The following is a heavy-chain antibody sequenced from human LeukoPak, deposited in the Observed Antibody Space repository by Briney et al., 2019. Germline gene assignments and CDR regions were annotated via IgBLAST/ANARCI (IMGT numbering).Heavy chain of an antibody. J-gene: IGHJ4*02. CDR3: ARVSNYGGADY. CDR2: ISSGSSTI. V-gene: IGHV3-48*02. Sequence: PTGGSLRLSCAASGFTFSGYNLNWVRQAPGKGLEWVSYISSGSSTIYYADSVKGRFTISRDNAKNSLYLHLSSLRDEDTAVYYCARVSNYGGADYWGQGTLVTVSS. CDR1: GFTFSGYN. D-gene: IGHD4-23*01.